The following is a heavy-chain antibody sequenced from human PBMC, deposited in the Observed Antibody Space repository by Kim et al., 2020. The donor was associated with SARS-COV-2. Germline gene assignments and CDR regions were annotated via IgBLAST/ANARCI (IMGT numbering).Heavy chain of an antibody. CDR1: GGSISSGGYY. V-gene: IGHV4-31*03. CDR2: IYYSGST. J-gene: IGHJ4*02. D-gene: IGHD2-15*01. Sequence: SETLSLTFTVSGGSISSGGYYWSWIRQHPGKGLEWIGYIYYSGSTYYNPSLKSRVTISVDTSKNQFSLKLSSVTAADTAVYYCARVSRLARGSGGKGSGYSTLDYWGQGTLVTVSS. CDR3: ARVSRLARGSGGKGSGYSTLDY.